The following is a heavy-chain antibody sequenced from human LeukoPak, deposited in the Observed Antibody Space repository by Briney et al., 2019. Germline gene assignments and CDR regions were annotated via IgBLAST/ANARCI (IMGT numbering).Heavy chain of an antibody. V-gene: IGHV4-34*01. J-gene: IGHJ6*03. Sequence: PSETLSLTCTVSGGSISSHYWSWIRQPPGKGLEWIGEINHSGSTNYNPSLKSRVTISVDTSKNQFSLKLSSVTAADTAVYYCARARPALKGRYYYYYYMDVWGKGTTVTVSS. CDR3: ARARPALKGRYYYYYYMDV. CDR2: INHSGST. D-gene: IGHD2-2*01. CDR1: GGSISSHY.